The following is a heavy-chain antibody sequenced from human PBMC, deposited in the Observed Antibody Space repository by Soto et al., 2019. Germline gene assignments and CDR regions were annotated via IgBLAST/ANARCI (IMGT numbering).Heavy chain of an antibody. V-gene: IGHV1-2*04. D-gene: IGHD3-3*01. Sequence: PGGSLRLSCAASGYTFTGYYMHWVRQAPGQGLEWMGWINPNSGGTNYAQKFQGWVTMTRDTSISTAYMELSRLRSDDTAVYYCARGFLTHTDYYYYYGMDVWGQGTTVTVSS. CDR3: ARGFLTHTDYYYYYGMDV. J-gene: IGHJ6*02. CDR1: GYTFTGYY. CDR2: INPNSGGT.